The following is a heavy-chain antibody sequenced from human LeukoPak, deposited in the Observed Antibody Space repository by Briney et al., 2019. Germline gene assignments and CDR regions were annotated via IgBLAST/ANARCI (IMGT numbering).Heavy chain of an antibody. J-gene: IGHJ4*02. CDR3: ARFGEELYFDY. CDR1: GYTFTSYG. Sequence: GASVKVSCKASGYTFTSYGISWVRQAPGQGLEWMGWISAYNGNTNYAQKFQGRVTITTDESTSTAYMELRSLRSDDTAVYYCARFGEELYFDYWGQGTLVTVSS. CDR2: ISAYNGNT. V-gene: IGHV1-18*01. D-gene: IGHD3-10*01.